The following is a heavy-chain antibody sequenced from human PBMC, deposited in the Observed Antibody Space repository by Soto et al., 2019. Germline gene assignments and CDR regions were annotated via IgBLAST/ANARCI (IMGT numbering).Heavy chain of an antibody. V-gene: IGHV3-23*01. CDR2: ISGSGGST. J-gene: IGHJ4*02. D-gene: IGHD3-22*01. Sequence: PGGSLRLSCAASGFTFSSYAMSWVRQAPGKGLEWVSAISGSGGSTYYADSVKGWFTISRDNSKNTLYLQMNSLRAEDTAVYYCAKVQGNYDSSGYYSYWGQGTLVTVSS. CDR3: AKVQGNYDSSGYYSY. CDR1: GFTFSSYA.